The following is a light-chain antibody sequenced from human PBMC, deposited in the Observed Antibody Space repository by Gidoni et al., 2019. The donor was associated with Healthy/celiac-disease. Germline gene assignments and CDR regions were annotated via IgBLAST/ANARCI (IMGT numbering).Light chain of an antibody. CDR2: GAS. CDR1: QSVSSSY. J-gene: IGKJ2*01. V-gene: IGKV3-20*01. CDR3: QQYGSSSYT. Sequence: ELVLTQSPGTLSLSPGERATLSCRASQSVSSSYLAWYQQNPGQAPRLLIYGASSRATGSPDRCSGSGSGTDFTLTISRLEPEDFAGYYCQQYGSSSYTFGQGTKLEIK.